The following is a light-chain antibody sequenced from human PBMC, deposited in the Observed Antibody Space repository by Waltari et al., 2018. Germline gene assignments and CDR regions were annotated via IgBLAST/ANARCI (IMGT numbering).Light chain of an antibody. J-gene: IGLJ3*02. V-gene: IGLV4-69*01. CDR1: SGHSTNI. CDR2: VNSDGSH. Sequence: QLVLTQSPSASASLGASVTLTCTLSSGHSTNIIAWFQQQPEKGPRYLMNVNSDGSHNKGVGIPDRFSGSSSGAERYLTISSLQSEDEADYYCQTGGHGTWVFGGGTRLTVL. CDR3: QTGGHGTWV.